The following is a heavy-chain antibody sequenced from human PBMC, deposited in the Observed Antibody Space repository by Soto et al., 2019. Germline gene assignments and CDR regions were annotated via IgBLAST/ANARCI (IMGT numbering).Heavy chain of an antibody. J-gene: IGHJ4*02. Sequence: EVQLVESGGGLVQPGRSLRLSCAASGFTFDDYAMHWVRQAPGKGLEWVSGISWNSGSIGYADSVKGRFTISRDNAKNSLYLQMNSLRAEDTALYYCAKPVYYDSSCYFDYWGQGTLVTVSS. CDR3: AKPVYYDSSCYFDY. D-gene: IGHD3-22*01. CDR2: ISWNSGSI. CDR1: GFTFDDYA. V-gene: IGHV3-9*01.